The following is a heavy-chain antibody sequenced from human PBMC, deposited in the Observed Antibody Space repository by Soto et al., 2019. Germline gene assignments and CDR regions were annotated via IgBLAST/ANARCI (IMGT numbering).Heavy chain of an antibody. CDR2: IYYSGST. V-gene: IGHV4-59*01. Sequence: SETLSLTCTVSGGSISSYYWSWIRQPPGKGLEWIGYIYYSGSTNYNPSLKSRVTISVDTSKNQFSLKLSSVTAADTALYYFARGASELGKLNYFDYWGQGTLVTVSS. CDR1: GGSISSYY. D-gene: IGHD7-27*01. J-gene: IGHJ4*02. CDR3: ARGASELGKLNYFDY.